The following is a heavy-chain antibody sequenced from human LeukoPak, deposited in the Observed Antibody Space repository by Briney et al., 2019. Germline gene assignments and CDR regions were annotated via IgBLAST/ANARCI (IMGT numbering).Heavy chain of an antibody. CDR3: ARDNWGSLDY. V-gene: IGHV4-61*01. J-gene: IGHJ4*02. Sequence: PSETLSLTCTVSGGSVSSGPYYWSWIRQPPGKGLEWIGYGESTNYNPSLKSRVTISVDTSKSQFSLQLSSLTAADTAVYYCARDNWGSLDYWGRGTLVTVSS. CDR2: GEST. CDR1: GGSVSSGPYY. D-gene: IGHD7-27*01.